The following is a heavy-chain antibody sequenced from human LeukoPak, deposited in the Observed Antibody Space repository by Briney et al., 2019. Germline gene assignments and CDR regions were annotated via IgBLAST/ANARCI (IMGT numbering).Heavy chain of an antibody. CDR3: ARDRRAYYDILTGYDGLFDY. CDR2: IYYSGST. CDR1: GGSISSSSYY. Sequence: PSETLSLTCTVSGGSISSSSYYWGWIRQPPGKGLEWIGSIYYSGSTYYNPSLQSRVAISVDTSKNQFSLQLRSVTAADTAVYYCARDRRAYYDILTGYDGLFDYWGQGTLVTVSS. V-gene: IGHV4-39*07. J-gene: IGHJ4*02. D-gene: IGHD3-9*01.